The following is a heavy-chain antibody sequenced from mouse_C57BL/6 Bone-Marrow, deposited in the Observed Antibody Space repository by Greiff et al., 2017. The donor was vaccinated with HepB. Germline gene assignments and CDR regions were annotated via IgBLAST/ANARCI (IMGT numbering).Heavy chain of an antibody. J-gene: IGHJ1*03. CDR2: IDPSDSYT. V-gene: IGHV1-69*01. CDR3: ARRGYYYGSSPWYFDV. CDR1: GYTFTSYW. Sequence: VQLQQPGAELVMPGASVKLSCKASGYTFTSYWMHWVKQRPGQGLEWIGEIDPSDSYTNYNQKVKGKSTLTVDKSSSTAYMQLSSLTSEDSAVYYCARRGYYYGSSPWYFDVWGTGTTVTVSS. D-gene: IGHD1-1*01.